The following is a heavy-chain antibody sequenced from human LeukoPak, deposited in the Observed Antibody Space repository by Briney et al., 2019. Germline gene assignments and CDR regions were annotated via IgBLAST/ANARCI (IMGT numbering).Heavy chain of an antibody. CDR3: ARASRSGWNGDGFAI. D-gene: IGHD6-19*01. Sequence: SETLSLTCSVSGGSISTYYWIWIRRSPGKGLECIGYIDYSGTTNYNPSLKSRVTISVDTSENQFSLTLRSVTAADTAVYYCARASRSGWNGDGFAIWGQGTMVTVSS. J-gene: IGHJ3*02. CDR2: IDYSGTT. CDR1: GGSISTYY. V-gene: IGHV4-59*01.